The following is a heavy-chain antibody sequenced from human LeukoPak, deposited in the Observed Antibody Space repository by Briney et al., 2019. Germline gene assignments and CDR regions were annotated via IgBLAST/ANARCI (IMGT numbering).Heavy chain of an antibody. CDR3: ARAYDSSGYWPEYFHH. V-gene: IGHV3-53*04. D-gene: IGHD3-22*01. CDR1: GFIVSNNY. CDR2: IYGGGST. Sequence: GGSLRLSCAASGFIVSNNYMRWVRQAPGKGLEWVSIIYGGGSTYYADSVNGRFTISRHNSKKTLFLQMNSLRTEDTAVYYCARAYDSSGYWPEYFHHWGQGTLVTVSS. J-gene: IGHJ1*01.